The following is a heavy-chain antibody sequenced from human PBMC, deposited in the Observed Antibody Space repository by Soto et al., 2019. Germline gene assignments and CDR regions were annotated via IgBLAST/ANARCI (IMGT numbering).Heavy chain of an antibody. J-gene: IGHJ4*02. Sequence: SETLSLTCTVSGGSISSYYWSWIRQPPGRGLEWIGYIYYSGSTNYNPSLKSRVTISVDTSKNQFSLKLSSVTAADTAVYYCARVFNDYGQEDYFYYWGQGTLVTVSS. CDR1: GGSISSYY. V-gene: IGHV4-59*01. D-gene: IGHD3-10*01. CDR2: IYYSGST. CDR3: ARVFNDYGQEDYFYY.